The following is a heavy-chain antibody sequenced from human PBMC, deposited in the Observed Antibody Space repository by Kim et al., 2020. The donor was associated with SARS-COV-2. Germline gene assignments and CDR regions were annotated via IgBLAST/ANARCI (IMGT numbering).Heavy chain of an antibody. CDR3: ARRGIYYYGMDV. D-gene: IGHD3-16*01. CDR2: INHSGST. Sequence: SETLSLTCAVYGGSFSGYYWSWIRQPPGKGLEWIGEINHSGSTNYNPSLKSRVTISVDTSKNQFSLKLSSVTAADTAVYYCARRGIYYYGMDVWGQGTTVTVSS. V-gene: IGHV4-34*01. J-gene: IGHJ6*02. CDR1: GGSFSGYY.